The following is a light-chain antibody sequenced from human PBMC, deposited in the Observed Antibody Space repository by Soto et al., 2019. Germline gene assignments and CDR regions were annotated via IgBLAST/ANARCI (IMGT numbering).Light chain of an antibody. CDR1: QSVSSN. J-gene: IGKJ1*01. Sequence: EIVMTQSPATLSVSPGERATLSCRASQSVSSNLAWYQQKPGQAPRLLIYGASTRATGIPARFSGSGSGTEFTLTISSLQSKNVAVYYCKQNNNWPPMAFGQGTKVEIK. CDR3: KQNNNWPPMA. V-gene: IGKV3-15*01. CDR2: GAS.